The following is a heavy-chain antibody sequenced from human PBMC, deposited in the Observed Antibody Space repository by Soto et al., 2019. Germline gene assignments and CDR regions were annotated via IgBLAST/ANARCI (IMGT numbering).Heavy chain of an antibody. J-gene: IGHJ4*02. Sequence: QVQLVESGGGVVQPGRSLRLSCAASGFSFSISPMHWVRQAPGKGPEWVALISYDGTNKFYADSVKGRFTISRDNSKSTLYLQVDSLRPEDAAVYYCARADYYGSGGDYWGQGTLVTVSS. CDR1: GFSFSISP. V-gene: IGHV3-30-3*01. CDR3: ARADYYGSGGDY. D-gene: IGHD3-10*01. CDR2: ISYDGTNK.